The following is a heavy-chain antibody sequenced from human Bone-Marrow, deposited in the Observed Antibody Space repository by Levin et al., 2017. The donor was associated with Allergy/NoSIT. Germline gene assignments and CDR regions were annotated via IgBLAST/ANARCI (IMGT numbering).Heavy chain of an antibody. Sequence: LSLTCAASGFTFSSYGMHWVRQAPGKGLEWVAVISYDGSNKYYADSVKGRFTISRDNSKNTLYLQMNSLRAEDTAVYYCAKEHSGTYYEFDYWGQGTLVTVSS. J-gene: IGHJ4*02. CDR2: ISYDGSNK. CDR1: GFTFSSYG. V-gene: IGHV3-30*18. D-gene: IGHD1-26*01. CDR3: AKEHSGTYYEFDY.